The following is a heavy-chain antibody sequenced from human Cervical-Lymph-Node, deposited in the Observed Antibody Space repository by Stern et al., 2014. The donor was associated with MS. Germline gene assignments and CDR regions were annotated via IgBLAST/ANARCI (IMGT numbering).Heavy chain of an antibody. CDR2: IKQDGSEK. D-gene: IGHD2-15*01. V-gene: IGHV3-7*01. CDR1: GFTFSGNW. CDR3: VVRSGDY. J-gene: IGHJ4*02. Sequence: VQLVESGGGLVQPGGSLRLSCTASGFTFSGNWMSWVRLAPGKGLEWVANIKQDGSEKHYVDSVKGRLTISRDNAKNSLYLHMNSLRAEDTAVYYCVVRSGDYWGQGTLVTVSS.